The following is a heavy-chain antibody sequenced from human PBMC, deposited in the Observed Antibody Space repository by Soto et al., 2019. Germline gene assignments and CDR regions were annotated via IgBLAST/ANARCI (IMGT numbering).Heavy chain of an antibody. Sequence: GGSPRLSCAASGFTFSSYWMHWVRQAPGKGLVWVSRINSDGSSTSYADSVKGRFTISGDNAKNTLYLQMNSLRAEDTAVYYCAGDRVAVTHYYYSGMDVWGQGTTVTVSS. D-gene: IGHD2-15*01. CDR1: GFTFSSYW. CDR3: AGDRVAVTHYYYSGMDV. CDR2: INSDGSST. V-gene: IGHV3-74*01. J-gene: IGHJ6*02.